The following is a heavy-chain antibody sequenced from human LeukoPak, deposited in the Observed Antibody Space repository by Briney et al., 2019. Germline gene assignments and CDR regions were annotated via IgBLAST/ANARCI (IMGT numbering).Heavy chain of an antibody. Sequence: SETLSLTCAVYGGSFSGYYWSWIRQPPGKGLGWIGEINHSGSTNYNPSLKSRVTISVDTSKNQFSLKLSSVTAADTAVYYCARRTAYSSGWARWPYYFDYWGQGTLVTVSS. D-gene: IGHD6-19*01. CDR2: INHSGST. V-gene: IGHV4-34*01. J-gene: IGHJ4*02. CDR1: GGSFSGYY. CDR3: ARRTAYSSGWARWPYYFDY.